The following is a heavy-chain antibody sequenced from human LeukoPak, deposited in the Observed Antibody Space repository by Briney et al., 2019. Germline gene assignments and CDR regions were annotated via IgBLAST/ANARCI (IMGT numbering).Heavy chain of an antibody. CDR2: ISSSSSYI. CDR3: ARVVGATKRGAYYFDY. J-gene: IGHJ4*02. V-gene: IGHV3-21*01. CDR1: GFTFSSYS. Sequence: GGSLRLSCAASGFTFSSYSMNWVRQAPGKGLEWVSSISSSSSYIYYADSVKGRFTISRDNAKNSLYLQMNSLRAEDTAVYYCARVVGATKRGAYYFDYWGQGTLVTVSS. D-gene: IGHD1-26*01.